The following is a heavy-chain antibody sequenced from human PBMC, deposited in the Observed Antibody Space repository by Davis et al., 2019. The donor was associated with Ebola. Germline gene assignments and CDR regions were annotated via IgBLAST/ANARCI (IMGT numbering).Heavy chain of an antibody. J-gene: IGHJ3*02. D-gene: IGHD3-22*01. CDR1: GYSFTSYW. CDR2: IYPGDSDT. Sequence: GESLKISCKGSGYSFTSYWIGWVRQMPGKGLEWMGIIYPGDSDTRYSPSFQGQVTISADKSISTAYLQWSSLKASDTAMYYCARHSNYDSSGSDAFDIWGQGTMVTVSS. CDR3: ARHSNYDSSGSDAFDI. V-gene: IGHV5-51*01.